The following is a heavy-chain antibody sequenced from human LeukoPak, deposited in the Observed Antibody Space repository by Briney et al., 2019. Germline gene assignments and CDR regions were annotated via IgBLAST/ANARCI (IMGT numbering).Heavy chain of an antibody. CDR1: GFTFSSYS. V-gene: IGHV3-21*01. D-gene: IGHD3-10*02. Sequence: PGGSLRLSCAASGFTFSSYSMNWVRQAPGKGLEWVSSISSSSSYIYYADSVKGRFTISRDNAKNSLYLQMNSLRAEDTAVYYCAELGITMIGGVWGKGPRSPSPQ. J-gene: IGHJ6*04. CDR2: ISSSSSYI. CDR3: AELGITMIGGV.